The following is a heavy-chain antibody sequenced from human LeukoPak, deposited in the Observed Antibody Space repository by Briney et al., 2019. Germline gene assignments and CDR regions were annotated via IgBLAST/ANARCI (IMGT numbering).Heavy chain of an antibody. CDR3: ARDLRSGYDLQNWFDP. V-gene: IGHV4-59*12. D-gene: IGHD5-12*01. Sequence: PSETLSLTCTVSGGSISSYYWSWIRQPPGKGLEWIGYIYYSGSTNYNPSLKSRVTISVDTSKNQFSLKLSSVTAADTAVYYCARDLRSGYDLQNWFDPWGQGTLVTVSS. CDR2: IYYSGST. CDR1: GGSISSYY. J-gene: IGHJ5*02.